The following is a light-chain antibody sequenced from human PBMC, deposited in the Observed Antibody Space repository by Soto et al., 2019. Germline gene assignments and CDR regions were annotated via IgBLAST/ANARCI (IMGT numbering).Light chain of an antibody. V-gene: IGKV4-1*01. CDR2: WAS. CDR1: QSVLYSSDNKNY. CDR3: QQYYSTPLT. J-gene: IGKJ4*01. Sequence: DIAMTQSPDSLAVSLGERATINCRSSQSVLYSSDNKNYFAWYQQKPGQPPKLLISWASTRESGVPDRFSGSGSGTDFTLTISSLQAEDVAVYYCQQYYSTPLTFGGGTKVEIK.